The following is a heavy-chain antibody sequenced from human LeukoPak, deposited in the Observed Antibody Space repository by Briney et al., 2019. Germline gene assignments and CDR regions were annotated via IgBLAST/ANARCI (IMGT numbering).Heavy chain of an antibody. Sequence: GGSLRLSCAASGFTFSSYEMNWVRQAPGKGLEWVSYISSSGSTIYYADSVKGRFTISRDNAKNSLYLQMNSLRAEDTAVYYCARESLWFGESLDYWGQGTLVTVSS. CDR3: ARESLWFGESLDY. J-gene: IGHJ4*02. CDR2: ISSSGSTI. V-gene: IGHV3-48*03. D-gene: IGHD3-10*01. CDR1: GFTFSSYE.